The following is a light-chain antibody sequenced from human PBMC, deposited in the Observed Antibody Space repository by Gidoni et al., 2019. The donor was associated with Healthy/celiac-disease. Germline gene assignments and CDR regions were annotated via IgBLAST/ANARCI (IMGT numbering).Light chain of an antibody. CDR3: QQYYSYPVT. CDR2: AAS. CDR1: QCISSY. Sequence: AIRMTQSPSSFSASTGDRATITCRASQCISSYLAWYQQKPGKDPKLLIYAASTLQSGVPSRFSGSGSGTDFTITISCLQSEDFATYYCQQYYSYPVTFGQGTKVEIK. J-gene: IGKJ1*01. V-gene: IGKV1-8*01.